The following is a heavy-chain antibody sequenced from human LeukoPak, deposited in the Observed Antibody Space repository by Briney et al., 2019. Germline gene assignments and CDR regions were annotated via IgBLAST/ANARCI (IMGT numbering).Heavy chain of an antibody. J-gene: IGHJ6*03. CDR1: GFTFSSYA. CDR3: AKRGYSYEDYYYYYYMDV. D-gene: IGHD5-18*01. V-gene: IGHV3-64*01. CDR2: ISSNGGST. Sequence: SGGSLRLSCAASGFTFSSYAMHWVRQAPGKGLEYVSAISSNGGSTYYANSVKGRFTISRDNSKNTLYLQMGSLRAEDMAVYYCAKRGYSYEDYYYYYYMDVWGKGTTVTVSS.